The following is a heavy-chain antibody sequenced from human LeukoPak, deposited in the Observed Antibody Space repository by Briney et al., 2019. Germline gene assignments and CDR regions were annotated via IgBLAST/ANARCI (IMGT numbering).Heavy chain of an antibody. D-gene: IGHD6-19*01. V-gene: IGHV3-7*01. CDR2: IKQDGSER. J-gene: IGHJ4*02. CDR1: GFTFSSYW. Sequence: GGSLRLSCAASGFTFSSYWMTWVRQAPGKGLEWVATIKQDGSERYYVDSVKGRFSISRDNARNSLYLQMNSLRAEDTAVYYCAREHSSDWLTRFDYWGQGTLVTGSS. CDR3: AREHSSDWLTRFDY.